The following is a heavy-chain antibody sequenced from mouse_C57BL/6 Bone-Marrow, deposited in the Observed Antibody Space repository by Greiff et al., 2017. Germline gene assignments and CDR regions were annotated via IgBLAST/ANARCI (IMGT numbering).Heavy chain of an antibody. CDR2: INPNNGGT. J-gene: IGHJ3*01. CDR3: ARSDNYSNYLAWFAY. Sequence: EVKLMESGPELVKPGASVKMSCKASGYTFTDYNMHWVKQSHGKSLEWIGYINPNNGGTSYNQKFKGKATLTVNKSSSTAYMELRSLTSEDSAVYYCARSDNYSNYLAWFAYWGQGTLVTVSA. CDR1: GYTFTDYN. D-gene: IGHD2-5*01. V-gene: IGHV1-22*01.